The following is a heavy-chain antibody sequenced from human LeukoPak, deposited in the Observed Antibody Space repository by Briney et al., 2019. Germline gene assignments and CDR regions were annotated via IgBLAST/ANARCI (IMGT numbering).Heavy chain of an antibody. V-gene: IGHV4-61*01. CDR1: GGSVSSGSYY. J-gene: IGHJ6*04. CDR3: ARGLTFGGVIVREDYGMDV. CDR2: IYYSGST. D-gene: IGHD3-16*02. Sequence: SETLSLTCTVSGGSVSSGSYYWSWTRQPPGKGPEWIGYIYYSGSTNYNPSLKSRVTISVDTSKNQFSLKLSSVTAADTAVYYCARGLTFGGVIVREDYGMDVWGKGTTVTVSS.